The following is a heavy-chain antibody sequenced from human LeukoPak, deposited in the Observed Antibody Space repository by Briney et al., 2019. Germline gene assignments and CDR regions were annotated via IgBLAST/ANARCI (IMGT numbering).Heavy chain of an antibody. CDR1: GFTFSSHW. V-gene: IGHV3-7*03. J-gene: IGHJ4*02. Sequence: GGSLRLSCAASGFTFSSHWMNWVRQAPGKGVERVANIKQGAGERNYVDSVKGRFTVSRDDAKSSVFLQMNSLRAEDTAIYFCARGPNYGSRTDFLDYWGQGTLVTVSS. CDR3: ARGPNYGSRTDFLDY. D-gene: IGHD4-17*01. CDR2: IKQGAGER.